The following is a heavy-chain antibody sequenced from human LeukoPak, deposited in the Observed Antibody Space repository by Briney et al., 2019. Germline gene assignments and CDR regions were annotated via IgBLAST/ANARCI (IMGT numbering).Heavy chain of an antibody. D-gene: IGHD3-3*01. J-gene: IGHJ6*03. V-gene: IGHV1-2*02. CDR2: INPNSSGT. CDR3: ARDQPDFWSGYVFICCSYSYTYV. Sequence: EASVKLSCTASGYTFTGYYMHWVRQAPGQGLEWMGWINPNSSGTNYAQKFQGRVTMTRDTAISTAYMELSRPRSDDTAVYYCARDQPDFWSGYVFICCSYSYTYVWGKGTTLSVSS. CDR1: GYTFTGYY.